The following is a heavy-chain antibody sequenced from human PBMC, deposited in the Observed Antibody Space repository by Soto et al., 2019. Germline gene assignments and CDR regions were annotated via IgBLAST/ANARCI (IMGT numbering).Heavy chain of an antibody. CDR2: ISVRGDYR. D-gene: IGHD4-17*01. CDR1: GFTFSSSG. Sequence: EGQLLQSGGGLVQPGESLRVSCAASGFTFSSSGMSWVRQAPGKGLEWVSSISVRGDYRYYADSVKGRFTISRDKSKNTLYLQMNSLTAEDTAVYYCANHGGFDFWGQGTMVAVSS. J-gene: IGHJ3*01. V-gene: IGHV3-23*01. CDR3: ANHGGFDF.